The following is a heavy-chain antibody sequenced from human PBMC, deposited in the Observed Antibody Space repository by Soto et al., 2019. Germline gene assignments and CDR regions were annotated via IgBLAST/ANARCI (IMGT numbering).Heavy chain of an antibody. CDR1: GFIVSSSY. V-gene: IGHV3-53*02. J-gene: IGHJ4*02. Sequence: DVQLVETGGGLIQPGGSLRLSCAASGFIVSSSYMSWVRQAPGKGLEWVSVLYSDGRTYYADSVKGRFTIPRDNTKTTLYLQMNSLSAEHTAVYYCARCSGWYGQCYVDCWGQGTRVTVSS. D-gene: IGHD6-13*01. CDR3: ARCSGWYGQCYVDC. CDR2: LYSDGRT.